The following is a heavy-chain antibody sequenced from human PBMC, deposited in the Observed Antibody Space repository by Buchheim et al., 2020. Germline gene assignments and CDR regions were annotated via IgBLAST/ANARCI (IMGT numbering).Heavy chain of an antibody. CDR1: GFTFSSYG. J-gene: IGHJ3*02. CDR3: AKFLGTVGAFDI. D-gene: IGHD3-10*01. Sequence: QVQLVESGGGVVQPGRSLRLSCAASGFTFSSYGMHWVRQAPGKGLEWVAVISYDGSNKYYADSVKGRFTISRDNSKNTLYLQMNSLRAEDTAVYYCAKFLGTVGAFDIWGQGT. V-gene: IGHV3-30*18. CDR2: ISYDGSNK.